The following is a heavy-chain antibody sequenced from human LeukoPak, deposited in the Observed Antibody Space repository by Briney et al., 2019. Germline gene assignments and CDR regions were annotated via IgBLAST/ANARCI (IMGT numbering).Heavy chain of an antibody. Sequence: PSETLSLTCAVYGGSFSGYYWSWIRQPPGEGLEWIGEINHSGSTNYNPSLKSRVTISVDPSKNRFSLKLSSVTAADTAVYYSATLGYSTGWYVYYYGMDVSGQGTTVTVSS. CDR2: INHSGST. V-gene: IGHV4-34*01. CDR3: ATLGYSTGWYVYYYGMDV. D-gene: IGHD6-19*01. J-gene: IGHJ6*02. CDR1: GGSFSGYY.